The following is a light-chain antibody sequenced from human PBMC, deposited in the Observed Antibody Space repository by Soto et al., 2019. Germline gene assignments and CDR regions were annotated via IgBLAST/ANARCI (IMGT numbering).Light chain of an antibody. CDR1: HSVSSSY. V-gene: IGKV3-15*01. CDR3: QQYNNWPGT. CDR2: GAS. Sequence: EIGLTQSPGTVSLSPGERATLSCRASHSVSSSYLAWYQQKPGQAPRLLIYGASTRATGIPARFSGSGSGTEFTLTISSLQSEDFAVYYCQQYNNWPGTFGQGTKVDIK. J-gene: IGKJ1*01.